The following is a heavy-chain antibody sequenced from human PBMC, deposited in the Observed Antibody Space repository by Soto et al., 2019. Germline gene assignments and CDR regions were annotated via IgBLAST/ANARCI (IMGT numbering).Heavy chain of an antibody. CDR3: ARVSYYDSSGYPVRYYFDY. CDR1: GGSIRSGGYY. CDR2: IYYSGNT. Sequence: PSETLSLTCTVSGGSIRSGGYYWSWVRQNPRRGLEWIGNIYYSGNTYYNPSLKSRVTISVDTSKNQFSLKLSSVTAADTAVYYCARVSYYDSSGYPVRYYFDYWGQGTLVTVSS. D-gene: IGHD3-22*01. V-gene: IGHV4-31*03. J-gene: IGHJ4*02.